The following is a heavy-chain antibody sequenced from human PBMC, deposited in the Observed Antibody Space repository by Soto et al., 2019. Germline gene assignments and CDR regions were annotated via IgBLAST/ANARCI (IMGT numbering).Heavy chain of an antibody. D-gene: IGHD2-2*01. CDR2: IRQDGSEK. J-gene: IGHJ4*02. CDR1: GFTFSSNW. Sequence: PGGSLTLSCVGSGFTFSSNWMTWVRQAPGKGLGWVGNIRQDGSEKNYVDSVKGRFTISRDNAKNSLYLQMNSLRAEDTAVYYCAREIVVARGASYFDYWGPGTLVTVSS. V-gene: IGHV3-7*04. CDR3: AREIVVARGASYFDY.